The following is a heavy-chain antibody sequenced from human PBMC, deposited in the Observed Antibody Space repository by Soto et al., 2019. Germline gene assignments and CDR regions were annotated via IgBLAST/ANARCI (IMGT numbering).Heavy chain of an antibody. Sequence: SETLSLTCTVSGGSISSGDYYWSWIRQPPGKGLEWIGYIYYSGSTYYNPSLKSRVTISVDTSKNQFSLKLSSVTAADTAVYYCARGFLEYTDTGGWFDPWGQGTLVTVSS. CDR2: IYYSGST. CDR1: GGSISSGDYY. D-gene: IGHD3-3*01. V-gene: IGHV4-30-4*01. CDR3: ARGFLEYTDTGGWFDP. J-gene: IGHJ5*02.